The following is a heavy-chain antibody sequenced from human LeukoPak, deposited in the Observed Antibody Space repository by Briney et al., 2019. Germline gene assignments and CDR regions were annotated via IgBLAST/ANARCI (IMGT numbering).Heavy chain of an antibody. CDR2: IDWDDDK. Sequence: SGPTLVKPTQTLTLTCTFSGLSLSTRGVGVGWIRQPPGKALEWLARIDWDDDKYYNTALKTRLTISKDTSKNQVVLTMTNMDPVDTATYYCARINFYYFDSSGYPYYFEYWGQGTLVTVSA. CDR1: GLSLSTRGVG. D-gene: IGHD3-22*01. V-gene: IGHV2-70*11. CDR3: ARINFYYFDSSGYPYYFEY. J-gene: IGHJ4*02.